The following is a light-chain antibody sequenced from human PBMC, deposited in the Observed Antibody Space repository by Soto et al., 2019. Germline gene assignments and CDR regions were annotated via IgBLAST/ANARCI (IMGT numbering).Light chain of an antibody. CDR1: QIIGTS. CDR2: AAS. CDR3: QQVYTTAWT. V-gene: IGKV1-39*01. Sequence: DTQMTQSPSSLSASVGDRVTISCRASQIIGTSLNWYQQKSGKAPNLLIQAASALQSGVPSRFSGSGSGADFTLTISSLQPEDFATYYCQQVYTTAWTVGQGTKVDSK. J-gene: IGKJ1*01.